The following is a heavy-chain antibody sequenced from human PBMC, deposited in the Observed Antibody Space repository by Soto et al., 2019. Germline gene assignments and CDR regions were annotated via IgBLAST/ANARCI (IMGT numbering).Heavy chain of an antibody. CDR3: ARAVVAALDY. D-gene: IGHD6-25*01. V-gene: IGHV1-18*04. CDR2: IGAFNGNT. CDR1: GYSFSTYS. Sequence: QVQLVQSGAEVKKPGASVKVSCTASGYSFSTYSFSWVRQAPGQGLEWMGWIGAFNGNTNYAQKFQGRVTMTTDTSATTVYMELGSLTSDDTAVYYCARAVVAALDYWGQGTLVTVS. J-gene: IGHJ4*02.